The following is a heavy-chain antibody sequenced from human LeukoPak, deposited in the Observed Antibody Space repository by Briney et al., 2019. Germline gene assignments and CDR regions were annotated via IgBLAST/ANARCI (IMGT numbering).Heavy chain of an antibody. J-gene: IGHJ4*02. CDR1: GGSISSSSYY. Sequence: SETLSLTCSVSGGSISSSSYYWGWIRQPPGKGLEWIGYIYHSGSTYYNPSLKSRVTISVDRSKNQFSLKLSSVTAADTAVYYCARDPRAAVDPYYFDYWGQGTLVTVSS. D-gene: IGHD4-23*01. CDR3: ARDPRAAVDPYYFDY. CDR2: IYHSGST. V-gene: IGHV4-30-2*01.